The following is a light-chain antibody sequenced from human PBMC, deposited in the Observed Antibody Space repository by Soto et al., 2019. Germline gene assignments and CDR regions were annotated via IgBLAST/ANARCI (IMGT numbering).Light chain of an antibody. CDR2: DAS. Sequence: DIQMTQSPSTLSASVGDRVTITYRASQSISSHLAWYQQKPGKAPEVLIYDASTLESGVSSRFSGSGSGTKFTLTISNLQPDDFATYFCQQYSSNFYTFGQGTKVEIK. V-gene: IGKV1-5*01. CDR1: QSISSH. CDR3: QQYSSNFYT. J-gene: IGKJ2*01.